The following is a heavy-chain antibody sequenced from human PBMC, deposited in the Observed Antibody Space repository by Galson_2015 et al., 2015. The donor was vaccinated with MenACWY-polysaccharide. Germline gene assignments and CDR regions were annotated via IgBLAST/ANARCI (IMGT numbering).Heavy chain of an antibody. CDR1: GFTVNTR. Sequence: SLRLSCAASGFTVNTRMSWFRQAPGKGREWVSVIYGRGNTYYADSVKGRFTISRDNSKNTLYLQMNSLGAEDTAMYYCAKREDLNIGPFDLRGPGTLVTDSS. CDR2: IYGRGNT. J-gene: IGHJ5*02. V-gene: IGHV3-53*01. D-gene: IGHD1-26*01. CDR3: AKREDLNIGPFDL.